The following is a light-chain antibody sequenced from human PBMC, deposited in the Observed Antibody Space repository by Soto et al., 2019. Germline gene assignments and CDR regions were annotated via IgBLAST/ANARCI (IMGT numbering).Light chain of an antibody. CDR2: EVN. CDR1: NNDLGSYNW. Sequence: QSALTQPASVSGSPGQSITISCTGTNNDLGSYNWVSWYQHHPGKAPKLLLYEVNGRPSGVSNRFSGSKSGNTASLTISGLQAEDEADYYCSSHTSSRTCVFGTGTKVTVL. J-gene: IGLJ1*01. V-gene: IGLV2-14*01. CDR3: SSHTSSRTCV.